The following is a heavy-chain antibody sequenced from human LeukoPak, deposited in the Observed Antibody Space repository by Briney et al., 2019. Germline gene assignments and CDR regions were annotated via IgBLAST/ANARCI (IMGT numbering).Heavy chain of an antibody. CDR3: ARDLGYCSSTSCYADYYYYMDV. CDR2: INAFNGNT. CDR1: GYTFTSYG. J-gene: IGHJ6*03. Sequence: AAPKVSCKASGYTFTSYGISGVRQAPGQGLEWMGWINAFNGNTNYARKLQGRVTMTTDTSTSTAYMELRSLTSDDTAVYYCARDLGYCSSTSCYADYYYYMDVWGKGTTVTVSS. D-gene: IGHD2-2*01. V-gene: IGHV1-18*01.